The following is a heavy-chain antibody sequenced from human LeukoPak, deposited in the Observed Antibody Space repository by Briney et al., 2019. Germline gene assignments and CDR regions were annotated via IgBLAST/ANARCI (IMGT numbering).Heavy chain of an antibody. Sequence: GGSLRLSCAASGFTFSSYAMHWVRQAPGKGLEWVAVISYDGSNKYYADSVKGRFTISRDNSKNTLYLQMNSLRAEDTAVYYCARVGADIVVVVAATQDEEKGDYFDYWGQGTLVTVSS. V-gene: IGHV3-30*04. CDR3: ARVGADIVVVVAATQDEEKGDYFDY. D-gene: IGHD2-15*01. J-gene: IGHJ4*02. CDR1: GFTFSSYA. CDR2: ISYDGSNK.